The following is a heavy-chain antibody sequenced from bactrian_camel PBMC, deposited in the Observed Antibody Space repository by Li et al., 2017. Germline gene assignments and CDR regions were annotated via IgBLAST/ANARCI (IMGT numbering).Heavy chain of an antibody. Sequence: VQLVESGGGSVQAGGSLRLSCAVSGYTDCNYAMSWYRQSPGKEREGIAAINTGVGDYVTRYADSVKGRFTISGDAANNMVYLQMNSLKSEDTALYYCTTRGRSWSVQVNYWGQGTQVTVSS. CDR1: GYTDCNYA. V-gene: IGHV3S40*01. CDR2: INTGVGDYVT. D-gene: IGHD6*01. J-gene: IGHJ4*01. CDR3: TTRGRSWSVQVNY.